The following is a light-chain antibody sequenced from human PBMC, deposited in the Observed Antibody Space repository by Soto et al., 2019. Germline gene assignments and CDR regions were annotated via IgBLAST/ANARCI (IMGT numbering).Light chain of an antibody. CDR1: RTVDSTY. CDR3: QQYVGSPRT. V-gene: IGKV3-20*01. J-gene: IGKJ1*01. Sequence: EIVLTQFPGTLSLSPGERATLSCRASRTVDSTYLAWYQQKPGQAPSLLIYAVSTRATGVPDRFRGSGSGTDFTLTISRLEPEDFAVYHCQQYVGSPRTFGQGTKVEIK. CDR2: AVS.